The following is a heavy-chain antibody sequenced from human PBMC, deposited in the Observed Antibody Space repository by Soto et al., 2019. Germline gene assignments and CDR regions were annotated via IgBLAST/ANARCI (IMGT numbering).Heavy chain of an antibody. Sequence: SETLSLTCTVSGGSISSSSYYWGWIRQPPGKGLEWIGSIYYSGSTYYNPSLKSRVTISVDTSKNQFSLKLSSVTAADTAVYYCAREDIVLMVYATQAWFDPWGQGTLVTVSS. V-gene: IGHV4-39*01. CDR2: IYYSGST. CDR1: GGSISSSSYY. J-gene: IGHJ5*02. CDR3: AREDIVLMVYATQAWFDP. D-gene: IGHD2-8*01.